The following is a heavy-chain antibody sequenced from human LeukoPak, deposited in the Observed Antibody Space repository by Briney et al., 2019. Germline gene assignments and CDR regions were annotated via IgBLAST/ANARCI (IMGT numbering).Heavy chain of an antibody. CDR2: MTTSGNTI. Sequence: GGSLRLSCVVSGITFSGYSMIWVRQAPGKGLEWLSFMTTSGNTIFYAESVKGRFTISRDNAKNSLYLEMNSLRDEDTAVYYCARSVIAVAGYDAFDIWGQGTVVTVSS. J-gene: IGHJ3*02. CDR3: ARSVIAVAGYDAFDI. D-gene: IGHD6-19*01. CDR1: GITFSGYS. V-gene: IGHV3-48*02.